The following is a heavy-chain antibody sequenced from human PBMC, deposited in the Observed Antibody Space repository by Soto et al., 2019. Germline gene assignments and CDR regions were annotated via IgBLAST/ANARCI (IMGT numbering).Heavy chain of an antibody. CDR2: ISSSSSYI. CDR1: GFTFSSYS. CDR3: AREHRGGGYCTNGVCYDY. D-gene: IGHD2-8*01. V-gene: IGHV3-21*01. J-gene: IGHJ4*02. Sequence: EVQLVESGGGLVKPGGSLRLSCAASGFTFSSYSMNWVRQAPGKGLAWVSSISSSSSYIYYADSVKGRFTISRDNAKNSLYLQMSSLSAEDTAVYYCAREHRGGGYCTNGVCYDYWGQGTLVTVSS.